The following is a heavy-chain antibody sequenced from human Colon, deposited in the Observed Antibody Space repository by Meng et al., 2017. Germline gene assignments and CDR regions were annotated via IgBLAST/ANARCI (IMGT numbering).Heavy chain of an antibody. CDR1: GASISYYY. Sequence: SETLSLTCTVSGASISYYYLSWIRQPPGKGLEWIGYIYDSGSTNYNPSLKSRVTISVDTSKNQLSLKLRFVTAADTAVYYCAREIVSYNILTGDYKADAFDLWGQGTMVTVSS. V-gene: IGHV4-59*01. CDR3: AREIVSYNILTGDYKADAFDL. J-gene: IGHJ3*01. D-gene: IGHD3-9*01. CDR2: IYDSGST.